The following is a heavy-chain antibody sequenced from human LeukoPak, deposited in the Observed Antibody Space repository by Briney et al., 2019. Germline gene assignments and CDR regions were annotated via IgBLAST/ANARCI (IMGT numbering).Heavy chain of an antibody. CDR3: ARDRMGYFDY. V-gene: IGHV1-69*05. CDR2: IIPIFGTA. D-gene: IGHD2-8*01. J-gene: IGHJ4*02. CDR1: GGTFSSYA. Sequence: GSSVKVSCKASGGTFSSYAISWVRQAPGQGLEWMGGIIPIFGTANYAQKFQGRVTITTDESTSTAYMELSSLRSEDTAVYSRARDRMGYFDYWGQGTLVTVSS.